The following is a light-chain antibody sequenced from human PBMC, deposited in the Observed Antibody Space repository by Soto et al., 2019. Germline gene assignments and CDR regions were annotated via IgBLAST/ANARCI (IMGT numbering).Light chain of an antibody. CDR3: SSYSRDATHVV. CDR1: SSDIGGLFNY. Sequence: QSALTQPASVSGSPGQSITISCTGTSSDIGGLFNYVSWYQQHPGKAPKLLIYDVNVRPSGVSDRFSGSKSGNTASLTISGLQAEDEAAYFCSSYSRDATHVVFGGGTKLTVL. J-gene: IGLJ2*01. CDR2: DVN. V-gene: IGLV2-14*03.